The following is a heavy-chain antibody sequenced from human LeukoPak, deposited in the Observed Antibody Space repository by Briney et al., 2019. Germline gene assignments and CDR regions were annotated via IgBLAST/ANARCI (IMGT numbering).Heavy chain of an antibody. CDR3: ARTAMYGGDSSGYYFGY. J-gene: IGHJ4*02. CDR1: DVSISSYY. D-gene: IGHD3-22*01. V-gene: IGHV4-59*01. CDR2: IYYSGST. Sequence: SETLSLTCTVSDVSISSYYWSWIRQPPGKGLEWIGYIYYSGSTNYNPSLKSRVTISVDTSKNQFSLKLSSVTAADTAVYYCARTAMYGGDSSGYYFGYWGQGTLVTVSS.